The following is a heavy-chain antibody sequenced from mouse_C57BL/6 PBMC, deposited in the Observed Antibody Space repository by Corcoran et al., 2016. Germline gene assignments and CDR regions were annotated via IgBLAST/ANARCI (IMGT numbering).Heavy chain of an antibody. CDR2: IYWDDDK. D-gene: IGHD2-4*01. J-gene: IGHJ4*01. Sequence: QVTLKEPGPGILQSSQTLSLTCSFSGFSLSTSGMGVSWIRQPSGKGLEWLAHIYWDDDKRYNPSLKSRLTISKDTSRNQVFLKITSVDTADTATYYCARIYDYDGAMDYWGQGTSVTVSS. V-gene: IGHV8-12*01. CDR1: GFSLSTSGMG. CDR3: ARIYDYDGAMDY.